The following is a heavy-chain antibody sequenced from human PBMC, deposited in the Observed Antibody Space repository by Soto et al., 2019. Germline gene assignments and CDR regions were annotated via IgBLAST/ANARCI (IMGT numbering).Heavy chain of an antibody. D-gene: IGHD6-13*01. Sequence: PSVQVSCPPSGYTVPNYFVHWVRQAPGQGLESMGWISPDSGGTMFAPKFQGRVTMTRDTSISTLYLELTSLSSDDTAVYYCARGSSWPVEDWGQGTRVTFSS. CDR1: GYTVPNYF. J-gene: IGHJ4*02. CDR3: ARGSSWPVED. CDR2: ISPDSGGT. V-gene: IGHV1-2*02.